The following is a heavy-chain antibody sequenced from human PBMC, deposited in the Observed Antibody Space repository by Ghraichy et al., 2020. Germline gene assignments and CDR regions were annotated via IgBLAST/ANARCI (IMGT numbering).Heavy chain of an antibody. CDR3: ARGRIMGFGY. CDR2: INHSGST. J-gene: IGHJ4*02. V-gene: IGHV4-34*01. D-gene: IGHD1-26*01. Sequence: SETLSLTCAVYGGSFSGYYWSWIRQPPGKGLEWIGEINHSGSTNYNPSLKSRVTISVDTSKNQFSLKLSSVTAADTAVYYCARGRIMGFGYWGQGTLVTVSS. CDR1: GGSFSGYY.